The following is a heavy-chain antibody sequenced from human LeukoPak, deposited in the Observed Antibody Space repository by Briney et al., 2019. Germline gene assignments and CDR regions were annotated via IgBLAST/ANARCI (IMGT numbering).Heavy chain of an antibody. CDR1: GYTLTELS. Sequence: ASVTVSCKVSGYTLTELSMHWVRQAPGKGLEWMGGFDPEDGETIYAQKFQGRVTMTEDTSTDTAYMELSSLRSEDTAVYYCATGVYDYVWGSYRSFDYWGQGTLVTVSS. CDR2: FDPEDGET. D-gene: IGHD3-16*02. J-gene: IGHJ4*02. CDR3: ATGVYDYVWGSYRSFDY. V-gene: IGHV1-24*01.